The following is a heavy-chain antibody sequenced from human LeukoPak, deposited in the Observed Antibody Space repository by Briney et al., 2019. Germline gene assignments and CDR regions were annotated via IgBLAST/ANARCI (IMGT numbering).Heavy chain of an antibody. CDR1: GYTFTGYH. Sequence: ASVKVSCKASGYTFTGYHIHWVRQAPGQGLEWMGRINPYSGDTNFAQKFQGRVTMTRDTSITTAYMDLSSLTLDDTAVYFCAKDQGSLTRSWYTGYWGQGTQVTVSS. J-gene: IGHJ4*02. CDR3: AKDQGSLTRSWYTGY. D-gene: IGHD6-13*01. CDR2: INPYSGDT. V-gene: IGHV1-2*06.